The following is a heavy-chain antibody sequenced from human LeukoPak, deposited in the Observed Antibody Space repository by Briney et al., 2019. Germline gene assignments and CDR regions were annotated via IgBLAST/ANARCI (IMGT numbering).Heavy chain of an antibody. D-gene: IGHD3-10*01. CDR3: AGASGGYYFDY. J-gene: IGHJ4*02. Sequence: SETLSLTCAVSGYPSTIINYYWGWIRQPPGKGLEWIGEINHSGSTNYNPSLKSRVTISVDTSKNQFSLKLSSVTAADTAVYYCAGASGGYYFDYWGQGTLVTVSS. CDR1: GYPSTIINYY. V-gene: IGHV4-34*08. CDR2: INHSGST.